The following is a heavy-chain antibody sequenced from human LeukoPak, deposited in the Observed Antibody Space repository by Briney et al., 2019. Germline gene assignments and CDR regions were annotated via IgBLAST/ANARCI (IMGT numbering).Heavy chain of an antibody. Sequence: PSETLSLTCAVSGGSISSGGYSWSWIRQPPGKGLEWIGYIYHSGSTYYNPSLKSRVTISVDRSKNQFSLKLSSVTAADTAVYYCARELGYCSSTSCYKYFDLWGRGTLVTVSS. D-gene: IGHD2-2*02. J-gene: IGHJ2*01. CDR3: ARELGYCSSTSCYKYFDL. CDR1: GGSISSGGYS. V-gene: IGHV4-30-2*01. CDR2: IYHSGST.